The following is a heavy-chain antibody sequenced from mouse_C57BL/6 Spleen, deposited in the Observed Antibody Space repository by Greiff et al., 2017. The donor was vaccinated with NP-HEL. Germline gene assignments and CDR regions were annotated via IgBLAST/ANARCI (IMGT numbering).Heavy chain of an antibody. Sequence: EVQLQQSGAELVRPGASVKLSCTASGFNIKDDYMHWVKQRPEQGLEWIGWIDPENGDTEYASKFQGKATITADTSSNTAYLPLSSLTSEDTAVYYCTLYGSSYWYFDVWGTGTTVTVSS. V-gene: IGHV14-4*01. CDR3: TLYGSSYWYFDV. D-gene: IGHD1-1*01. CDR2: IDPENGDT. CDR1: GFNIKDDY. J-gene: IGHJ1*03.